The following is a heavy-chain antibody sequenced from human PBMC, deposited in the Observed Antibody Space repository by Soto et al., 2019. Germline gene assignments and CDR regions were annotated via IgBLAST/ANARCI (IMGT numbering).Heavy chain of an antibody. CDR1: GFTFSSYS. D-gene: IGHD1-26*01. CDR3: ARDGFSDSGSCSAFDI. CDR2: ISSSSSYI. J-gene: IGHJ3*02. V-gene: IGHV3-21*01. Sequence: PGGSLRLSCAASGFTFSSYSMNWVRQAPGKGLEWVSSISSSSSYIYYADSVKGRFTISRDNAKNSLYLQMNSLRAEDTAVYYCARDGFSDSGSCSAFDIWGQGTMVTVSS.